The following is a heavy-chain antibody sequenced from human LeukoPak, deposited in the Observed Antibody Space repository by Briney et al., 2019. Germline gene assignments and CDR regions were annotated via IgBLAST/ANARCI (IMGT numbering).Heavy chain of an antibody. J-gene: IGHJ3*02. D-gene: IGHD3-3*01. CDR3: ARDQTYYDFWSGYYGAFDI. V-gene: IGHV4-39*02. CDR2: IYYSGST. Sequence: SETLSLTCTVSGGSISSSSYYWGWIRQPPGKGLEWIGSIYYSGSTYYNPSLKSRVTISVDTSKNQFSLKLSPVTAADTAVYYCARDQTYYDFWSGYYGAFDIWGQGTMVTVSS. CDR1: GGSISSSSYY.